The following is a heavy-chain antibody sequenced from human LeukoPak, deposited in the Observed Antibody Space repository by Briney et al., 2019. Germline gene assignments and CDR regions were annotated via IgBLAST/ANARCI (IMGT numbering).Heavy chain of an antibody. D-gene: IGHD3-22*01. J-gene: IGHJ4*02. Sequence: ASVTVSFKSFGYTFTNYGIFWVRQPPAPGLEWMGWISAYSGNTNYAQKLQGRVTMTTETSTSTAYMELESLRSDDTAVYYCAISQGSYYDTSGYLGGDYWGQGTLVTVSS. CDR3: AISQGSYYDTSGYLGGDY. CDR1: GYTFTNYG. V-gene: IGHV1-18*01. CDR2: ISAYSGNT.